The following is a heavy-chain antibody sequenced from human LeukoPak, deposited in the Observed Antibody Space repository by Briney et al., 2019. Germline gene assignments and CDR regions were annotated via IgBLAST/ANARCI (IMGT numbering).Heavy chain of an antibody. V-gene: IGHV3-74*01. J-gene: IGHJ4*02. Sequence: GGSLRLSCAASGFTFSSSWMHWVRQAPGKGLVWVSRISNVGSSTNYADSVKGRFTISRDNAKNTLYLQMNSLRAEDTAVYYCATYSGSYPIYYFDYWGQGTLVTVSS. CDR3: ATYSGSYPIYYFDY. CDR1: GFTFSSSW. D-gene: IGHD3-10*01. CDR2: ISNVGSST.